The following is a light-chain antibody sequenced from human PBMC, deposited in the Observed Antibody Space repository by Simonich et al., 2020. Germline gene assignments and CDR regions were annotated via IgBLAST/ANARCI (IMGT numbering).Light chain of an antibody. V-gene: IGKV4-1*01. CDR3: QQYYRTPYT. CDR2: CAS. Sequence: DIVMTQSPDSLAVSLGERATINCKSSQSVLYSSNNKNYLAWYQQKPGQPPKLLIYCASTRESVVPDRFSGSGSGTDFTLTISSLQAEDVAVYYCQQYYRTPYTFGQGTKLEIK. J-gene: IGKJ2*01. CDR1: QSVLYSSNNKNY.